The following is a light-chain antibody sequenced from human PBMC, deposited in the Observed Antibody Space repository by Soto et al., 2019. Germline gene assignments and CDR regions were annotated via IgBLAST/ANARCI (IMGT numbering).Light chain of an antibody. CDR1: LGFSPY. CDR2: DAS. V-gene: IGKV1-33*01. CDR3: QQYDNLPLT. J-gene: IGKJ4*01. Sequence: IPVPQSPSSLSASVGDSVTIACQASLGFSPYLSWYPQKQGKAPKLLISDASNLETGVPSRFSGSGSGTDFTCTISSLQPEDIATYYCQQYDNLPLTFGGGTKVEIK.